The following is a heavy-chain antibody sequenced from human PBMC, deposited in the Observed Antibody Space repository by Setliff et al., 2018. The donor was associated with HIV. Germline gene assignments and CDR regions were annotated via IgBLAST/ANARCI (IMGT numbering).Heavy chain of an antibody. CDR2: IYTSGST. J-gene: IGHJ4*02. Sequence: LSLTCTVSGGSISSGSYYWSWIRQPAGKGLEWIGHIYTSGSTNYNPSLKSRVIISIDTSKNQFSLKLFSVTAADTAVYYCASRRGGGFLAWPDPYFDYWGQGTLVTVSS. CDR3: ASRRGGGFLAWPDPYFDY. CDR1: GGSISSGSYY. D-gene: IGHD3-3*01. V-gene: IGHV4-61*09.